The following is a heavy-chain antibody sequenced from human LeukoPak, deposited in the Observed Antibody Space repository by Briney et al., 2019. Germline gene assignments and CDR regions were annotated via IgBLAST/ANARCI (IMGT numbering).Heavy chain of an antibody. Sequence: GSLRLSCAASGFTFSSYLMSWVRQAPGKGLEWVANIKQDGSEKYYVDSVKGRFTISRDNAKNSLYLQMNSLRAEDTAVYYCASLYYYDSRGDMDVWGKGTTVTVSS. CDR1: GFTFSSYL. CDR3: ASLYYYDSRGDMDV. J-gene: IGHJ6*03. D-gene: IGHD3-22*01. V-gene: IGHV3-7*01. CDR2: IKQDGSEK.